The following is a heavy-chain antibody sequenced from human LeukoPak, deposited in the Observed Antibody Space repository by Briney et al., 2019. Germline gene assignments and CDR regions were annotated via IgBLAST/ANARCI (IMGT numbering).Heavy chain of an antibody. D-gene: IGHD3-9*01. CDR1: GFTFSSYS. J-gene: IGHJ4*02. Sequence: GGSLRLSCEASGFTFSSYSMNWVRQAPGKGLEWVSSITSGGDHIYYADSVKGRFTTSRDNAKNSLSLQLNSLRVEDTAVYYCARGHYDVLATSYKWTPDYWGQGTLVTVSS. CDR2: ITSGGDHI. CDR3: ARGHYDVLATSYKWTPDY. V-gene: IGHV3-21*01.